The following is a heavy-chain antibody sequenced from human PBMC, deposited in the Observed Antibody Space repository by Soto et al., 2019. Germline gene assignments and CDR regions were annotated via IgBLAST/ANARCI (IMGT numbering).Heavy chain of an antibody. CDR2: ISSSSSTI. V-gene: IGHV3-48*02. CDR1: GFTFSSYS. D-gene: IGHD3-10*01. Sequence: GGSLRLSFAASGFTFSSYSMNWVRQAPGKGLEWVSYISSSSSTIYYADSVKGRFTISRDNAKNSLYLQMNSLRDEDTAVYYCARVPGSGPASTDYYGMDVWGQGTTVTVSS. CDR3: ARVPGSGPASTDYYGMDV. J-gene: IGHJ6*02.